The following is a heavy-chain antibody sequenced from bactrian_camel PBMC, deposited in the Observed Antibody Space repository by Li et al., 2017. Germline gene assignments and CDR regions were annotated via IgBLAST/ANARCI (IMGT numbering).Heavy chain of an antibody. Sequence: HVQLVESGGGSVQVGGSLRLSCAFSRDTYCMGWFRDVPGKGREGIAGLWTGDGSTYYSDSVKGRFSISRDLANNVVYLQLSSLKTEDTAVYYCMLRNGHLISPGTQVTVS. CDR2: LWTGDGST. V-gene: IGHV3S63*01. J-gene: IGHJ4*01. CDR1: RDTYC. D-gene: IGHD7*01.